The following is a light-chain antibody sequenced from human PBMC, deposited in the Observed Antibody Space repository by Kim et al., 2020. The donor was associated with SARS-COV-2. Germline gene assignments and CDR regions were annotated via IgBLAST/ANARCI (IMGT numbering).Light chain of an antibody. J-gene: IGLJ2*01. CDR2: GEN. CDR3: NSRDSSGNHLV. Sequence: SSELTQDPAVSVALGQTVRITCQGDSLRTYYASWYQQKPGQAPVLVIYGENNRPSGIPDRFSGSSSGNTASLTITGAQAEDEADYYCNSRDSSGNHLVFGGGTQLTVL. CDR1: SLRTYY. V-gene: IGLV3-19*01.